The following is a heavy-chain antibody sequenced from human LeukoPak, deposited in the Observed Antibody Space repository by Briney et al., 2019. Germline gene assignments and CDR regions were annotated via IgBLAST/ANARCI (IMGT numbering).Heavy chain of an antibody. CDR3: ARDPRDLRYFDWLPNSYLRYSDL. J-gene: IGHJ2*01. Sequence: PGGSLRLSCAASGFTFSSYSMNWVRQAPGKGLEWVSSITRSSIYIYYADSVKGRFTISRDNARNSLYLQMNSLRAEDTAVYYCARDPRDLRYFDWLPNSYLRYSDLWGRGTLVTVSS. CDR1: GFTFSSYS. D-gene: IGHD3-9*01. CDR2: ITRSSIYI. V-gene: IGHV3-21*01.